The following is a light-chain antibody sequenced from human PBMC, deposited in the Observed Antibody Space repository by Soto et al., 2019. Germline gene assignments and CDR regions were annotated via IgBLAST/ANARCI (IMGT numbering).Light chain of an antibody. V-gene: IGLV1-44*01. J-gene: IGLJ2*01. CDR2: SNS. CDR3: STWDDSLNGLI. Sequence: QFALAQPPSASGTPGQTVTISCSGGSSNIKTNGVSWYQQVPGAAPKLLIYSNSQRPSGAPDRFSGSKSGTSASLAISGLQSEDEATYHCSTWDDSLNGLIFGGGTQLTVL. CDR1: SSNIKTNG.